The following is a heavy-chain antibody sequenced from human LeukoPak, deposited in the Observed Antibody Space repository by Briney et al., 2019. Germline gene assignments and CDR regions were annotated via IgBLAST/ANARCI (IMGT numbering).Heavy chain of an antibody. CDR2: TDTSGNYI. V-gene: IGHV3-21*06. J-gene: IGHJ3*02. D-gene: IGHD3-10*01. CDR3: ARGRSITLLRGVAMSDGFDI. CDR1: GFTFSNYG. Sequence: PGGSLRLSCEASGFTFSNYGMNWVRQAPGKRLEWVSYTDTSGNYIYYGDSVKGRFTISRDNARNLLFLQMNGLRAEDTAVYYCARGRSITLLRGVAMSDGFDIWGQGAMVAVSS.